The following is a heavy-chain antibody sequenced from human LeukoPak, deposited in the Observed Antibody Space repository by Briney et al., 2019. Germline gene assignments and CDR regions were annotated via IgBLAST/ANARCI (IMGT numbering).Heavy chain of an antibody. CDR1: GFTFSSNA. CDR2: IGSDVRT. CDR3: ARDRRDGYNVLDY. J-gene: IGHJ4*02. Sequence: PGGSLRLSCEASGFTFSSNAMSWVRQAPGKGLEWVSGIGSDVRTHYADSVKGRFTISRDNSKNTMYLQMNSLRAEDTAMYYCARDRRDGYNVLDYWGQGTLVTVSS. V-gene: IGHV3-23*01. D-gene: IGHD5-24*01.